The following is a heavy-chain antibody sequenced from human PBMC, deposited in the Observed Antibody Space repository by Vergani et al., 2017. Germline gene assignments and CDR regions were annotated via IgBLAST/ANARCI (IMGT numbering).Heavy chain of an antibody. CDR3: AKDLQLERADAFDI. D-gene: IGHD1-1*01. CDR2: IWYDGSNQ. CDR1: GFTFSSYG. J-gene: IGHJ3*02. V-gene: IGHV3-33*03. Sequence: QVQLVESGGGVVQPGRSLRLSCAASGFTFSSYGMHWVRQAPGKGLEWVAVIWYDGSNQYYADSVKGRFTISRDNAKNSLYLQMNSLRAEDTALYYCAKDLQLERADAFDIWGQGTMVTVSS.